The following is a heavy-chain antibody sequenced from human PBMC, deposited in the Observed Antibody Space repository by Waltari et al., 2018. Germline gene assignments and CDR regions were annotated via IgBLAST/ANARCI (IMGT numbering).Heavy chain of an antibody. D-gene: IGHD1-20*01. V-gene: IGHV5-51*03. CDR2: IDPSDSDT. J-gene: IGHJ4*02. CDR3: ARRRYGIDY. Sequence: EVQLVQSGAEVKEPGESLKISCKGSGYSFTSYWIGWVRQMPGKGLEWMGIIDPSDSDTTDSPSFQGQVTISAYKSISTAFLQWSSLKASDTAMYYCARRRYGIDYWGQGTPVTVSS. CDR1: GYSFTSYW.